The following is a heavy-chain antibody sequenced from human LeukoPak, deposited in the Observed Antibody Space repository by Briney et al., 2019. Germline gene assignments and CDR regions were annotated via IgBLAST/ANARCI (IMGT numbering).Heavy chain of an antibody. Sequence: SETLSLTCTVSGGSISSYYWSWVRQPPGKGLEWIGYIYYSVSTNYNPSLKSRVTISVDTSKNQFSLKLSSVTAADTAVYYCARHAKTGTKGYYYYYGMDVWGQGTTVTVSS. CDR2: IYYSVST. D-gene: IGHD1-7*01. CDR1: GGSISSYY. V-gene: IGHV4-59*08. J-gene: IGHJ6*02. CDR3: ARHAKTGTKGYYYYYGMDV.